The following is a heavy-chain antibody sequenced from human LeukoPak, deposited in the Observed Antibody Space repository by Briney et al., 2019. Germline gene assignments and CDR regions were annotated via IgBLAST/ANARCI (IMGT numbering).Heavy chain of an antibody. J-gene: IGHJ4*02. D-gene: IGHD1-1*01. CDR3: AKGGLGKEVFDD. Sequence: PGGSLRLSCVASGFTFNTYAMSWVCQAPGKGPQWLARINGGGRGTYYADSLKGRFTISRDNSKNTLYLQIFNLRPEDTARYYCAKGGLGKEVFDDWGQGTVVTVSS. CDR2: INGGGRGT. CDR1: GFTFNTYA. V-gene: IGHV3-23*01.